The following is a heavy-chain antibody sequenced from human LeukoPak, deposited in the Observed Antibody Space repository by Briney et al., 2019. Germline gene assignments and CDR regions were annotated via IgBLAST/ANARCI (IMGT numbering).Heavy chain of an antibody. Sequence: SETLSLTCTVSGASIRSYYWSWFRQPPGKGLEWIAYVHYSAITNYNPSLKSRVSISVDTSKSQFSLSLSSVTAADTAVYYCARRGNSWNDFDSWGQGTLVTVSS. V-gene: IGHV4-59*08. CDR3: ARRGNSWNDFDS. J-gene: IGHJ4*02. D-gene: IGHD1-1*01. CDR1: GASIRSYY. CDR2: VHYSAIT.